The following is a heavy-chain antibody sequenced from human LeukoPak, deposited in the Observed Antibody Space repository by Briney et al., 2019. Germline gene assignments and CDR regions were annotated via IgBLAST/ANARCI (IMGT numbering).Heavy chain of an antibody. J-gene: IGHJ3*02. Sequence: ASVKLSCKASVYTFTGYYIHCVRRSPGQRLGWRGGINPNSGGTNYAQKIQGTVTMTRDTSISTAYMELSRLRPDDTAVYYCARDQGQWLVENAFDIWGQGTMVTVSS. D-gene: IGHD6-19*01. CDR2: INPNSGGT. CDR1: VYTFTGYY. CDR3: ARDQGQWLVENAFDI. V-gene: IGHV1-2*02.